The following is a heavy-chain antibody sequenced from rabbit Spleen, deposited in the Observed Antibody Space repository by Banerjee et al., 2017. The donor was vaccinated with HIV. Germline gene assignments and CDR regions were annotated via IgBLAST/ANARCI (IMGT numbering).Heavy chain of an antibody. CDR2: IYTGSSGST. CDR3: ARYGSGGGYAL. J-gene: IGHJ3*01. Sequence: QEQLEESGGDLVKPEGSLTLTCTASGFSFSSSYYMCWVRQAPGKGLEWIACIYTGSSGSTYYASWAKGRFTISKTSSTTVTLQMTSLTVADTATYFCARYGSGGGYALWGQGTLVTVS. D-gene: IGHD1-1*01. CDR1: GFSFSSSYY. V-gene: IGHV1S45*01.